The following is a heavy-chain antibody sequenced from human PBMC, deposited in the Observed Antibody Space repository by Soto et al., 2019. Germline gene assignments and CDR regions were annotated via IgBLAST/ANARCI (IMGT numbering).Heavy chain of an antibody. CDR2: IHSDGST. D-gene: IGHD6-19*01. Sequence: GGSLRLSCSVAGFTVSDSMSWVRQAPGKGLEFVSFIHSDGSTHYTDSVRGRFTISRDNSKNTLYLQMDRLRVDDTAVYFCARDASGPFDYWGQGTLVTVSS. CDR1: GFTVSDS. J-gene: IGHJ4*02. V-gene: IGHV3-53*01. CDR3: ARDASGPFDY.